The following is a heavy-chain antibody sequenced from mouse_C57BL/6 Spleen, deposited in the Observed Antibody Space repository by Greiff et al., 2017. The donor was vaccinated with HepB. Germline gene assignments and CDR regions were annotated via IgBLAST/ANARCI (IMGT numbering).Heavy chain of an antibody. D-gene: IGHD1-1*01. CDR3: ARHGSSPYYYAMGY. CDR2: IYPGDGDT. J-gene: IGHJ4*01. Sequence: QVQLQQSGAELVKPGASVKISCKASGYAFSSYWMNWVKQRPGTGLEWIGQIYPGDGDTNYNGKFKGKATLTADKSSSTAYMQLSSLTSEDSAVYFCARHGSSPYYYAMGYWGEVTSVTVSS. V-gene: IGHV1-80*01. CDR1: GYAFSSYW.